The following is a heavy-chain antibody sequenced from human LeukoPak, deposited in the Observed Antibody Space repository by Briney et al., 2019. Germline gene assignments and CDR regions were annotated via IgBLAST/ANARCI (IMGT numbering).Heavy chain of an antibody. J-gene: IGHJ4*02. Sequence: SVKVSCKAYGSTFRSYAISWVRPAAGQGLEWMGRIIPILGIANYAQKFQGRVTITADKSTSTAYMELSSLRSEDTAVYYCARDRGSSSSEHYYFDYWGQGTLVTVSS. CDR2: IIPILGIA. CDR1: GSTFRSYA. D-gene: IGHD6-6*01. CDR3: ARDRGSSSSEHYYFDY. V-gene: IGHV1-69*04.